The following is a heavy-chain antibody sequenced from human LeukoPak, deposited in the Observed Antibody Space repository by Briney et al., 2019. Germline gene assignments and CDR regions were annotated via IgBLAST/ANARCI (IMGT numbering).Heavy chain of an antibody. CDR1: GGSFSGYY. J-gene: IGHJ6*03. D-gene: IGHD3-22*01. Sequence: SETLSLTCAVYGGSFSGYYWSWLRQPPGKGLEWIGEINHSGSTNYNPSLKSRVTISVDTSKNQFSLKLSSVTAADTAVYYCARGPYYYDSSGYYPDIMDVWGKGTTVTVSS. CDR2: INHSGST. V-gene: IGHV4-34*01. CDR3: ARGPYYYDSSGYYPDIMDV.